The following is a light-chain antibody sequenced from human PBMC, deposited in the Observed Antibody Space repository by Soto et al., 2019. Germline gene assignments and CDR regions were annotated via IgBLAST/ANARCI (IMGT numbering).Light chain of an antibody. CDR3: CSYVGSIPFV. Sequence: QSALTQPRSVSGSPGQSVTISCTGTSNDVGGYNYVSWYQQHPGKAPKLIIYDVTKRPSGVPDRLSGSKSGNTASLTISGLRAEDEADYYCCSYVGSIPFVFGTGTKLTVL. V-gene: IGLV2-11*01. J-gene: IGLJ1*01. CDR2: DVT. CDR1: SNDVGGYNY.